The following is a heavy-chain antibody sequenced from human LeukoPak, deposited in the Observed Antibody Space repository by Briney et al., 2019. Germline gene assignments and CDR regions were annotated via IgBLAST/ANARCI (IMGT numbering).Heavy chain of an antibody. CDR1: GDSISSGGYY. CDR2: IYYSGST. CDR3: AREVPVLHGSGFHAFDI. J-gene: IGHJ3*02. D-gene: IGHD3-22*01. Sequence: SQTLSLTCTVSGDSISSGGYYWSWIRQRPGKGLEWIGYIYYSGSTYYNPSLKSRVTISVDTSRNQFSLKLSSVTAADTAIYYCAREVPVLHGSGFHAFDIWGQGTMVTVSS. V-gene: IGHV4-31*03.